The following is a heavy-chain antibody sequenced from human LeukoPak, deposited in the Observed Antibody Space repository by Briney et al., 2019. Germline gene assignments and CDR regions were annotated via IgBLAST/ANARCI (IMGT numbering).Heavy chain of an antibody. CDR1: GYIFTNYW. CDR2: IYPGDSDT. V-gene: IGHV5-51*01. Sequence: GASLKISCKGSGYIFTNYWIGWVRQLPGKGLEWMGIIYPGDSDTRYSPSFQGQVTISADKSISTAYLQWSSLKASDTAMYYCASLSYYDILTGYYGEAYFDYWGQGTLVTVSS. J-gene: IGHJ4*02. CDR3: ASLSYYDILTGYYGEAYFDY. D-gene: IGHD3-9*01.